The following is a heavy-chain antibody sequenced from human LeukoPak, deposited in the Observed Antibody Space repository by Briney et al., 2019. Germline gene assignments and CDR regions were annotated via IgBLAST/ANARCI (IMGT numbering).Heavy chain of an antibody. J-gene: IGHJ6*02. CDR2: IAYGGTYT. CDR3: ARNKAITALFGMDV. CDR1: GFTFSDYA. V-gene: IGHV3-30*03. D-gene: IGHD1-20*01. Sequence: PGGSLRLSCAASGFTFSDYAMHWVRQAPGKGPEWVAVIAYGGTYTHHADSLKGRFTISRDNSRDTLYLQINSLRPEDTALYYCARNKAITALFGMDVWGQGTTIIVSS.